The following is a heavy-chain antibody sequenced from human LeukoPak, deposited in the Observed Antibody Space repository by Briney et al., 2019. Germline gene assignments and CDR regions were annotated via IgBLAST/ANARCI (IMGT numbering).Heavy chain of an antibody. CDR3: TTDWYYYDSSGYYPIF. CDR1: GFPFSDVW. D-gene: IGHD3-22*01. CDR2: IKSRADGGTA. Sequence: GGSLRLSCAASGFPFSDVWMSWVRQAPGKRLEWVGRIKSRADGGTADYAAPLKGRFTFSRDDSKNTLYLQMNSLKTEDTAVYYCTTDWYYYDSSGYYPIFWGQGTLVTVSS. V-gene: IGHV3-15*01. J-gene: IGHJ4*02.